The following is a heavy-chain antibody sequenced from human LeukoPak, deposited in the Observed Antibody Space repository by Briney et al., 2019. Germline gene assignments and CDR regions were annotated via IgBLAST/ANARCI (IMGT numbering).Heavy chain of an antibody. CDR3: AKDDAWLQYGD. CDR1: GFTFSTYA. Sequence: GGSLRLSCAASGFTFSTYAMNWVRQAPGKGLEWVSAISGSGAKTYYADFVKGRFTISRDNSKNTLYLQMNSLRAEDTAVYYCAKDDAWLQYGDWGRGTLVTVSS. D-gene: IGHD5-24*01. V-gene: IGHV3-23*01. CDR2: ISGSGAKT. J-gene: IGHJ4*02.